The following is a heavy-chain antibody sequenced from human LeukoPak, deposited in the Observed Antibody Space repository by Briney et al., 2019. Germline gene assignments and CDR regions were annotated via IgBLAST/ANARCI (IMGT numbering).Heavy chain of an antibody. V-gene: IGHV4-31*03. D-gene: IGHD3-22*01. Sequence: SETLSLTCTVSGGSISSGGYYWSWIRQHPGTGLEWIGYIYYSGSTYYNPSLKSRVTISVDTSKNQFSLKLSSVTAADTAVYYCARINYYDRPYNWFDPWGQGTLVTVSS. CDR3: ARINYYDRPYNWFDP. J-gene: IGHJ5*02. CDR2: IYYSGST. CDR1: GGSISSGGYY.